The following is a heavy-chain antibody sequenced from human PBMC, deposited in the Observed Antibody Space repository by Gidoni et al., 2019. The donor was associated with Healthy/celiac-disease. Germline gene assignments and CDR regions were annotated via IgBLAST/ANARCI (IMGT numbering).Heavy chain of an antibody. CDR2: ISYDGSNK. CDR3: ARDTFDI. J-gene: IGHJ3*02. CDR1: GFTCSSYA. Sequence: QVQLVESGGGVVQPGWSLRLSCAASGFTCSSYAMHWVRQAPGKGLEWVAVISYDGSNKYYADSVKGRFTISRDNSKNTLYLQMNSLRAEDTAVYYCARDTFDIWGQGTMVTVSS. V-gene: IGHV3-30-3*01.